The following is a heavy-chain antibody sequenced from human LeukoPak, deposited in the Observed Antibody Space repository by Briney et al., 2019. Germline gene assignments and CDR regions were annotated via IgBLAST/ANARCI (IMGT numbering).Heavy chain of an antibody. J-gene: IGHJ4*02. D-gene: IGHD3-3*01. CDR3: ARVPNYDFWSGSLDY. CDR1: GGSISSSSYY. V-gene: IGHV4-39*01. CDR2: IYYSGST. Sequence: SEALSLTCTVSGGSISSSSYYWGWIRQPPGKGLEWIGSIYYSGSTYYNPSLKSRVTISVDTSKNQFSLKLSSVTAADTAVYYCARVPNYDFWSGSLDYWGQGTLVTVSS.